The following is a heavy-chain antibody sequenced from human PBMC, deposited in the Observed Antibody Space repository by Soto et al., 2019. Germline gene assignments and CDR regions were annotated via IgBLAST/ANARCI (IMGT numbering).Heavy chain of an antibody. Sequence: SVKVSCKASGYTFTSYGISWVRQAPVQGLEWMGWISAYNGNTNYAQKLQGRVTMTTDTYTSTAYMELRSLRSDDTAVYYCARGSSSSYYYYGLDVWGQGNTVTVS. CDR1: GYTFTSYG. D-gene: IGHD6-6*01. CDR3: ARGSSSSYYYYGLDV. V-gene: IGHV1-18*01. CDR2: ISAYNGNT. J-gene: IGHJ6*02.